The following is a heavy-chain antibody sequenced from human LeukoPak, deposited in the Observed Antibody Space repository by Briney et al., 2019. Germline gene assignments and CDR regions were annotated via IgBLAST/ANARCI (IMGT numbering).Heavy chain of an antibody. V-gene: IGHV4-61*02. D-gene: IGHD1-26*01. CDR2: IYTSGST. Sequence: PSETLSLTCTVSGGSISSGSYSWNWIRQPAGKGLEWIGRIYTSGSTNYNPSLKSRLTISVDTSKNQFSLKLSSVTAADTAVYYCARAEWELDDAFDIWGQGTMVTVFS. CDR1: GGSISSGSYS. CDR3: ARAEWELDDAFDI. J-gene: IGHJ3*02.